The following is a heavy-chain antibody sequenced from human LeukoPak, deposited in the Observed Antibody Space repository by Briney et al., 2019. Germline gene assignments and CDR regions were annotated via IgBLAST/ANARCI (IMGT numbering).Heavy chain of an antibody. CDR2: ISGSGAGT. Sequence: PGGSLRLSCAASGFTFSTYGMSWVRQAPGKGLEWVSTISGSGAGTYYAESVKGRFTISRDNSKNTLYLQMNSLRAEDTAIYYCANGPHYQILTGFYKVRSHLDYWGQGTLVTVSS. CDR3: ANGPHYQILTGFYKVRSHLDY. D-gene: IGHD3-9*01. V-gene: IGHV3-23*01. CDR1: GFTFSTYG. J-gene: IGHJ4*02.